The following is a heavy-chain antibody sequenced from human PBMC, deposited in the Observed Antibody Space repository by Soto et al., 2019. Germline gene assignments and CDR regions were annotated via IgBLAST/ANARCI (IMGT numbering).Heavy chain of an antibody. CDR3: ARVPDV. CDR2: IYHSGST. Sequence: WTWIQQPPGKGLEWIGYIYHSGSTYYNPSLKSRVTISVDRSKNQFSLKLSSVTAADTAVYYCARVPDVWGQGTTVTVSS. J-gene: IGHJ6*02. V-gene: IGHV4-30-2*01.